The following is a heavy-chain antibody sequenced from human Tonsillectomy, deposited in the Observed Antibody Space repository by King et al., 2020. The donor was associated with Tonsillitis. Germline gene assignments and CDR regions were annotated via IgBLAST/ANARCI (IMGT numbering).Heavy chain of an antibody. D-gene: IGHD6-13*01. CDR3: ARPLFGEQRLVPFDS. Sequence: VQLVESGGGLVQPGGSLRLSCAASGFTFSDFYMNWIRQAPGKGLEWVSYISASSSHINYADSVKGRFTISRDNAKNSLYLQMNSLRAEDTAIYYCARPLFGEQRLVPFDSWGQGTLVTVSS. V-gene: IGHV3-11*06. J-gene: IGHJ4*02. CDR2: ISASSSHI. CDR1: GFTFSDFY.